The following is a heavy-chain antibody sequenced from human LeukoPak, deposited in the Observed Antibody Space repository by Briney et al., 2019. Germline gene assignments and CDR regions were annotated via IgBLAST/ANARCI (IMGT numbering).Heavy chain of an antibody. Sequence: SETLSLTCTVSGSSISSSSYYWGWIRQPPGKGLEWIGYISYSGSTHYNPSLKSRVTISSDTSKTQFSLQLNSVTVADTAVYYCAKDKVFNSGSFDSWGQGILVTVSS. D-gene: IGHD3-10*01. J-gene: IGHJ4*02. CDR3: AKDKVFNSGSFDS. CDR1: GSSISSSSYY. V-gene: IGHV4-39*07. CDR2: ISYSGST.